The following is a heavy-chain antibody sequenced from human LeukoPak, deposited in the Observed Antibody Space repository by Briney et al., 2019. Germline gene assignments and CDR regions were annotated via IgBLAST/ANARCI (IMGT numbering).Heavy chain of an antibody. CDR2: INSDGSST. CDR1: GFTFSSYW. V-gene: IGHV3-74*01. CDR3: ARDPLGYDSSGYYDY. J-gene: IGHJ4*02. Sequence: GGSLRLSCAASGFTFSSYWMHWVRQAPGKELVWVSRINSDGSSTSYADSVKGRFTISRDNAKNTLYLQMNSLRAEDTAVYYCARDPLGYDSSGYYDYWGQGTLVTVSS. D-gene: IGHD3-22*01.